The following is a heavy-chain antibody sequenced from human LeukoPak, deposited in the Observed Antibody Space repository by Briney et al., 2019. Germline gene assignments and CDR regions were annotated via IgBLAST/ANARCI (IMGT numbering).Heavy chain of an antibody. CDR3: AKRRADYYGSGRGLNYFDY. D-gene: IGHD3-10*01. CDR2: ISSTGDTT. Sequence: GGSLRLSCTASGFTLSSFDMNWVRQAPGKGLEWVSFISSTGDTTHYAESVKGRFTISRDNSKNTLYLQMNSLRAEDTAIYYCAKRRADYYGSGRGLNYFDYWGQGTLVTVSS. CDR1: GFTLSSFD. J-gene: IGHJ4*02. V-gene: IGHV3-48*03.